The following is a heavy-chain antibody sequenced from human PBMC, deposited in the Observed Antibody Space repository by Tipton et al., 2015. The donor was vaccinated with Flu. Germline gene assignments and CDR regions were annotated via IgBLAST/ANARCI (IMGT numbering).Heavy chain of an antibody. Sequence: QLVQSGAEVKKPGASVKVSCKTSGYTFNTYGIVWVRQAPGQGLEWMGWISGYNGDTNHAQKFQGRISVTTDTSTATGYMELRGLTSDDTAVYYCAMAGYNYGRPLDYWGQGTLVTVSS. J-gene: IGHJ4*02. CDR3: AMAGYNYGRPLDY. D-gene: IGHD5-18*01. V-gene: IGHV1-18*04. CDR2: ISGYNGDT. CDR1: GYTFNTYG.